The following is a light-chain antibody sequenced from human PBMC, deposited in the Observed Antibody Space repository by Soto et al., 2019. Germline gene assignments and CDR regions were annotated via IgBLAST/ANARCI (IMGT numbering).Light chain of an antibody. CDR1: SSNIGAGYE. Sequence: QSVLTQPPSVSGAPGQRVTISCTGSSSNIGAGYEVSWYQQLPGTAPKLLIYGNNNRPSGVPDRFSGSKSGTSASLAITGLQAEDEADYYCQSYDSSLSALYVFGTGTKLTVL. CDR2: GNN. CDR3: QSYDSSLSALYV. J-gene: IGLJ1*01. V-gene: IGLV1-40*01.